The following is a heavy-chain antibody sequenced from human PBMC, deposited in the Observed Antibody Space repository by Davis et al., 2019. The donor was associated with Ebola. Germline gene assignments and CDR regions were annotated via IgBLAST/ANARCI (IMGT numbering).Heavy chain of an antibody. Sequence: ASVKVSCKTFGYTFTSYGITWVRQAPGQGLEWMGWISAYNGKTSYAQNFQDRVTMTTDTSTTTAYMELRSLTSDDTAVYYCARDLGVATSDYWGQGTLVTVSS. CDR1: GYTFTSYG. V-gene: IGHV1-18*01. CDR3: ARDLGVATSDY. J-gene: IGHJ4*02. CDR2: ISAYNGKT. D-gene: IGHD5-12*01.